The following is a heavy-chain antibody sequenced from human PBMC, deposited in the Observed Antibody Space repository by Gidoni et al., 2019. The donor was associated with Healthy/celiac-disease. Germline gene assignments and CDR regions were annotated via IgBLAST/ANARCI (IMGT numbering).Heavy chain of an antibody. J-gene: IGHJ4*02. CDR2: SSSSSSYI. Sequence: EVQLVESGGGLVKPGGSLRLSCAASGFTFSSYSMNWVRQAPGKGLEWVSSSSSSSSYIYYADSVKGRFTISRDNAKNSLYLQMNSLRAEDTAVYYCARDPAYGGSYYGYWGQGTLVTVSS. CDR1: GFTFSSYS. D-gene: IGHD1-26*01. CDR3: ARDPAYGGSYYGY. V-gene: IGHV3-21*01.